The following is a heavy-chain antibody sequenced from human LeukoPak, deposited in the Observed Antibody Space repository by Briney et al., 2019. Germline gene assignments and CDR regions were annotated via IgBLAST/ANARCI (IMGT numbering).Heavy chain of an antibody. D-gene: IGHD6-25*01. CDR1: GGSISVSSYY. V-gene: IGHV4-39*01. CDR2: IYYSGST. J-gene: IGHJ4*02. Sequence: SETLCLTCTVSGGSISVSSYYWGWIRQPPGKGLEWIGSIYYSGSTYYSPSLKSRVTISVDTSQNQFSLKLRSVTAADTAVYYCARSGGYGLFDYGGQGTLFIVSS. CDR3: ARSGGYGLFDY.